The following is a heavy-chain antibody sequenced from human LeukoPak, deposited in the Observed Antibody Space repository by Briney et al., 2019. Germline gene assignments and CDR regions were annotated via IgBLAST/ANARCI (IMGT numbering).Heavy chain of an antibody. CDR3: ARDGTAITLDY. J-gene: IGHJ4*02. CDR1: GFTVSSNY. D-gene: IGHD2-21*01. CDR2: IYGGGST. Sequence: GGSLRLSCAASGFTVSSNYMSWVRQAPGKGLEWVSVIYGGGSTDYADSVKGRFTIFRDNSKNTLYLQMNSLRVEDTAVYYCARDGTAITLDYWGQGTLVTVSP. V-gene: IGHV3-66*01.